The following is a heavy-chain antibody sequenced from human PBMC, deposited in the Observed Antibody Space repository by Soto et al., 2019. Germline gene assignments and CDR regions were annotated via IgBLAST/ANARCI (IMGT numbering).Heavy chain of an antibody. Sequence: QVQLVESGVGVVQPGRSLRLSCAASGFTFSSYAMHWVRQAPGKGLEWVAVISYDGSNKYYADSVNGRFTISRDNSKNTLYLQMNSLRAEDTAVYYCARDKWSGSTRYFDYWGQGTLVTVSS. J-gene: IGHJ4*02. CDR2: ISYDGSNK. V-gene: IGHV3-30-3*01. D-gene: IGHD3-3*01. CDR3: ARDKWSGSTRYFDY. CDR1: GFTFSSYA.